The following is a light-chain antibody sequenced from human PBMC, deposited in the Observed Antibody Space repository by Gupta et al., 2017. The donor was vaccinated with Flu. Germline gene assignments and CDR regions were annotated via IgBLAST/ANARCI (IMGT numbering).Light chain of an antibody. CDR1: SSDVGAYEY. CDR3: SSYTSTSSDVV. V-gene: IGLV2-14*01. CDR2: EVT. Sequence: QSALTQPASVSGSPGQSITISCTGTSSDVGAYEYVSWYQQHPGKAPNLIIYEVTIRPSGVSNRFSGSKSRNTASLTISGLQTEDEADYYCSSYTSTSSDVVVGGGTTLTVL. J-gene: IGLJ2*01.